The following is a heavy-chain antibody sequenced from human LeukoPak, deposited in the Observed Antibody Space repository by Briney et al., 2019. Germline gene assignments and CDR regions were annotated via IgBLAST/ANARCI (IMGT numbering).Heavy chain of an antibody. D-gene: IGHD5-18*01. V-gene: IGHV4-34*01. CDR1: GGSFSGYY. CDR3: AREAMYSYGNNFDY. Sequence: SETLSPTCAVYGGSFSGYYWSWIRQPPGKGLEWIGEINHSGSTNYNPSLKSRVTISVDTSKNQFSLKLSSVTAADTAVYYCAREAMYSYGNNFDYWGQGTLVTVSS. J-gene: IGHJ4*02. CDR2: INHSGST.